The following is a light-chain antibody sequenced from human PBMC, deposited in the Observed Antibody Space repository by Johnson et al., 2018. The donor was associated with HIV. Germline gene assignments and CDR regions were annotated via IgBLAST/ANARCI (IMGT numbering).Light chain of an antibody. V-gene: IGLV1-51*02. Sequence: QPVLTQPPSVSAAPGQKVTIYCSGSRSSTGRNYASWYQQLPGTAPKLLIYENNKRPSGIPDRFSGSKSGTSATLGITGLQTGDEADYYCGTWDSSLSAGGVFGTGTKVTVL. CDR1: RSSTGRNY. CDR2: ENN. J-gene: IGLJ1*01. CDR3: GTWDSSLSAGGV.